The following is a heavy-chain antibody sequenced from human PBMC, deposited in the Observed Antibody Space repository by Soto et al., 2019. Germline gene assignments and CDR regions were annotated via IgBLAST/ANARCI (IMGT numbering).Heavy chain of an antibody. J-gene: IGHJ5*02. Sequence: GGSLRLSCAASGFTFSSFVMNLVRQAPGKGLECVATISPGADVSHYTDSVKGRFTISRDNSRRTLHLQMDSLRVEDTAVYYCAKRLLATGGDDWFAPWAKGTLVTAPQ. D-gene: IGHD7-27*01. CDR2: ISPGADVS. CDR3: AKRLLATGGDDWFAP. CDR1: GFTFSSFV. V-gene: IGHV3-23*01.